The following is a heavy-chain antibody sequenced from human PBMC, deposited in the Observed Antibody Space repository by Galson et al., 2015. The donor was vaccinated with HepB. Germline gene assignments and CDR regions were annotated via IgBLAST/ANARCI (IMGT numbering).Heavy chain of an antibody. D-gene: IGHD3-3*01. J-gene: IGHJ4*02. V-gene: IGHV1-2*06. CDR1: GFTFIGYH. CDR3: ARDLLATNFGVFTLDY. CDR2: INPNGGAT. Sequence: SVKVSCKGSGFTFIGYHIHWVRQAPGQGLEWLGRINPNGGATTYAQKFQGRVTLTRTTSSKTAYMELTSLKPDDSAVYYCARDLLATNFGVFTLDYWGPGSLVGVSS.